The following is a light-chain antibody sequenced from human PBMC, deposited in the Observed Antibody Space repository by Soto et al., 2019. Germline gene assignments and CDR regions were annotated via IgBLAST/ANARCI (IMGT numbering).Light chain of an antibody. CDR2: GAS. CDR1: QSVSDNY. CDR3: QQYGGSSYN. Sequence: EIVLTQSPGTLSLSPGERVTLSCRASQSVSDNYLAWYQHKPGQAPRLLIYGASSRATGIPDRFSGSGSGTDFTLTISGLEPEDFAVYYCQQYGGSSYNFGQGTKLESK. J-gene: IGKJ2*01. V-gene: IGKV3-20*01.